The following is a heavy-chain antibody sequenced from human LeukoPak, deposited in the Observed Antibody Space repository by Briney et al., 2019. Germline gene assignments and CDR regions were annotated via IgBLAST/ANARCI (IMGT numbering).Heavy chain of an antibody. CDR3: VRSDYYGISGFYYGK. J-gene: IGHJ4*02. Sequence: GGSLRLSCAASGFTFSNYWMHWVRQAPEEGLVWVSRISTDGSRTTYADSVKGRFSISRDNAENTVFLQMNSLRVEDTAVYYCVRSDYYGISGFYYGKWGQGALVTVSS. V-gene: IGHV3-74*03. CDR2: ISTDGSRT. D-gene: IGHD3-22*01. CDR1: GFTFSNYW.